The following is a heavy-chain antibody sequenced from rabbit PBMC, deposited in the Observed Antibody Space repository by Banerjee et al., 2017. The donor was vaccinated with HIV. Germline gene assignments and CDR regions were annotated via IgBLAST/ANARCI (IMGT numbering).Heavy chain of an antibody. CDR3: ARDLAGVIGWNFNL. J-gene: IGHJ4*01. D-gene: IGHD4-1*01. CDR1: GFSFSSSYY. V-gene: IGHV1S40*01. CDR2: IYAGSIDTA. Sequence: QSLEESGGDLVKPGASLTLTCTASGFSFSSSYYMCWVRQAPGKGLEWIGCIYAGSIDTAYYASWAKGRFTISKTSSTTVTLQMTSLTAADTATYFCARDLAGVIGWNFNLWGQGTLVTVS.